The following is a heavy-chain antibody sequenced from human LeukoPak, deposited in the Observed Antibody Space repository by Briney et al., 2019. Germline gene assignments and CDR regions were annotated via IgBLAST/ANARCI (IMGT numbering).Heavy chain of an antibody. D-gene: IGHD5-12*01. J-gene: IGHJ3*02. V-gene: IGHV5-51*01. CDR1: GYRLSNFW. CDR3: ARPGRGSDGAFDI. CDR2: IYPRDSDS. Sequence: GESLKISCKGSGYRLSNFWIGWVRQMPGKGLEWMGTIYPRDSDSRYSPSFQGQVTISVDKSVSTAYLKWYSLQASDTAMYYCARPGRGSDGAFDIWGQGTMVTVSS.